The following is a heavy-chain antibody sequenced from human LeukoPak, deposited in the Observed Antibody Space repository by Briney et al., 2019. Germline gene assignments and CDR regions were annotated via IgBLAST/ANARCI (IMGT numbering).Heavy chain of an antibody. V-gene: IGHV3-30*14. D-gene: IGHD4-17*01. CDR1: GFTFSSYA. CDR2: ISYDGSNK. CDR3: ARERRGDYGYFDY. J-gene: IGHJ4*02. Sequence: GGSLRLSCAASGFTFSSYAMHWVRQAPGRGLEWVSVISYDGSNKYYTDSVKGRFTISRDDSKNTLYLQMNSLRAEDTAVYYCARERRGDYGYFDYWGQGTLVTVSS.